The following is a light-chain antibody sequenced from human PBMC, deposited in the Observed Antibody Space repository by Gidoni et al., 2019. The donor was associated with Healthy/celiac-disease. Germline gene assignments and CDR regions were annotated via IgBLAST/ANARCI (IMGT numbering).Light chain of an antibody. CDR1: QAVSNSY. Sequence: ESVLTHSPGTLSLSPGERATLSCRASQAVSNSYLAWYVQKPGQAPRLLIYGASNRATGTPDRFSGSGSGTDFTLTISRLEPEDFATYYCQQYGSSSGAFGQGTKVEIK. CDR3: QQYGSSSGA. CDR2: GAS. V-gene: IGKV3-20*01. J-gene: IGKJ1*01.